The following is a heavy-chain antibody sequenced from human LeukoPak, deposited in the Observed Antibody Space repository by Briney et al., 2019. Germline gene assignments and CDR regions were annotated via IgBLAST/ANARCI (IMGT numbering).Heavy chain of an antibody. CDR2: ISYDGSNK. Sequence: GGSLRLSCAASGFTFSSYGMHWVRQAPGKGLEWVAVISYDGSNKYYADSVKGRFTISRDNSKNTLYLQMNSLRAEDTAVYYCARDQGYDFWSGLVSDYWGQGTLVTVSS. D-gene: IGHD3-3*01. V-gene: IGHV3-30*03. CDR1: GFTFSSYG. CDR3: ARDQGYDFWSGLVSDY. J-gene: IGHJ4*02.